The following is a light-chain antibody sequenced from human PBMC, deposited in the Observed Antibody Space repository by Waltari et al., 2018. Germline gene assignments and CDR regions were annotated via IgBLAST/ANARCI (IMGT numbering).Light chain of an antibody. Sequence: QPALTQPASVSGSPGRSISISCSGTTIDAGGYTLVSWYQQHPGKAPKLLIFAVSNRPSGVSPRFSGSKSGNMASLTISGLRADDEALYFCSSYTSMNTVVFGGGTSLTVL. CDR3: SSYTSMNTVV. V-gene: IGLV2-14*03. J-gene: IGLJ2*01. CDR2: AVS. CDR1: TIDAGGYTL.